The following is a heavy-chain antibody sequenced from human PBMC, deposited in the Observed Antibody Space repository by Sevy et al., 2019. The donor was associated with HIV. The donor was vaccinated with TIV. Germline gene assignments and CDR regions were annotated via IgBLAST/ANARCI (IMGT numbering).Heavy chain of an antibody. CDR3: ARDWNGFLYGSGSYFDY. CDR2: ISYDGSNK. CDR1: GFTFSSYA. V-gene: IGHV3-30-3*01. D-gene: IGHD3-10*01. Sequence: GGSLRLSCAASGFTFSSYAMHWVRQAPGKGLEWVAVISYDGSNKYYADSVKGRFTISRDKSKNTLYLQMNSLRAEDTAVYYCARDWNGFLYGSGSYFDYWGQGTLVTVSS. J-gene: IGHJ4*02.